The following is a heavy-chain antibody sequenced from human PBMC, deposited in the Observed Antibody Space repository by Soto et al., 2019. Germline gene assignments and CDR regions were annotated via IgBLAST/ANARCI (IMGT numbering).Heavy chain of an antibody. Sequence: QVQLVESGGGVVQPGRSLRLSCAASGFTFSSYGMHWVRQAPGKGLEWVAVISYDGSNKYYADSVKGRFTISRDNSKNTLYLQMNSLRAEDTAGYYCAKDRGDIVVVTAIPRYYYGMDVWGQGTTVTVSS. D-gene: IGHD2-21*02. V-gene: IGHV3-30*18. J-gene: IGHJ6*02. CDR3: AKDRGDIVVVTAIPRYYYGMDV. CDR1: GFTFSSYG. CDR2: ISYDGSNK.